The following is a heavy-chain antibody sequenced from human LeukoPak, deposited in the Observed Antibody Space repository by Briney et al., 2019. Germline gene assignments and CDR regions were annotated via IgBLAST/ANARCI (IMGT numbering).Heavy chain of an antibody. CDR1: GGTFSSYA. Sequence: SCKASGGTFSSYAISWVRQAPGKGLEWVAVISSDGSNKYYADSVKGRFTISRDNSKNTLYLQMNSLRAEDTAVYYCANQYSSSWNYYYYYGMDVWGQGTTVTVSS. J-gene: IGHJ6*02. V-gene: IGHV3-30-3*02. CDR2: ISSDGSNK. CDR3: ANQYSSSWNYYYYYGMDV. D-gene: IGHD6-13*01.